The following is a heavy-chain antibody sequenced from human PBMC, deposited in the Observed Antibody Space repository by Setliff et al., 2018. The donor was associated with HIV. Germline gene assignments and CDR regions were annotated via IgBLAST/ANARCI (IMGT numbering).Heavy chain of an antibody. CDR2: FDPQYDKT. V-gene: IGHV1-24*01. CDR3: VRLTADRTNYYYYMDV. D-gene: IGHD2-8*01. CDR1: GYTLTELS. J-gene: IGHJ6*03. Sequence: AASVKVSCKVSGYTLTELSIHWVRQAPGKGLEWMGGFDPQYDKTFYAQKFRGRVTMTTDISTNTAYMEVRSLSFDDTAVYYCVRLTADRTNYYYYMDVWGKGTTVTVSS.